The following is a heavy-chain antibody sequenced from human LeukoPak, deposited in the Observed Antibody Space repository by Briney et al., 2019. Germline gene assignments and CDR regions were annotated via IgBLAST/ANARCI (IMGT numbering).Heavy chain of an antibody. D-gene: IGHD2-21*01. CDR3: ESGGEIGYFDS. CDR1: GGSISNYY. CDR2: IYTSGST. Sequence: SETLSLTCTVSGGSISNYYWSWIRQPAGKGLEWIGRIYTSGSTNYNPSLKSRVTISVDKSKNQFSLKLSSVTAADTAVFYCESGGEIGYFDSWGQGTLVTVSS. V-gene: IGHV4-4*07. J-gene: IGHJ4*02.